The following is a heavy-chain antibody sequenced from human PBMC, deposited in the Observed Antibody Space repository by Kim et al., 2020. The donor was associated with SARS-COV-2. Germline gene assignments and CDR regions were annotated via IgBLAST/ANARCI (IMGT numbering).Heavy chain of an antibody. CDR2: TYYRSKWYT. J-gene: IGHJ4*02. Sequence: SQTLSLTCDISCDSVSSNSAAWNWIRQSPSRGLEWLGRTYYRSKWYTDYALSVKGRITINPDTSKNQFSLQLNSVTPEDTAVYYCARDRQRAGTGVDYCGQGTLVTVSS. CDR1: CDSVSSNSAA. CDR3: ARDRQRAGTGVDY. D-gene: IGHD6-19*01. V-gene: IGHV6-1*01.